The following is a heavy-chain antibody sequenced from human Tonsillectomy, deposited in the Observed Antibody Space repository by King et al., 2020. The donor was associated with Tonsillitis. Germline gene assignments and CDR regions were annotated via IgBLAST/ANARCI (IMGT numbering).Heavy chain of an antibody. J-gene: IGHJ6*02. CDR2: IASSGSTI. V-gene: IGHV3-11*01. CDR1: EFTFSDYY. D-gene: IGHD3-16*01. CDR3: AREQDDHVWGKNGMDV. Sequence: VQLVESGGGLVKPGGSLRLSCAASEFTFSDYYMSWIRQAPGKGLEWVADIASSGSTIFYADSVKGRFTISRDNAKKSLYLQMNSLRDEDTAVYYCAREQDDHVWGKNGMDVWGQGTTVTVSS.